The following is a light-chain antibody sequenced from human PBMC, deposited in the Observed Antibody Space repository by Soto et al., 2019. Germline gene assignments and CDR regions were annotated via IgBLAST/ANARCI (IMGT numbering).Light chain of an antibody. J-gene: IGLJ1*01. CDR2: EVT. CDR1: SSDVGDYKY. CDR3: SSDAGSSTHV. V-gene: IGLV2-8*01. Sequence: QSVLTQPPSASGSPGQSVTISCTGTSSDVGDYKYVSWYQQHPDKAPKLMIYEVTERPSGVPDRFSGSKSGNTASLTVSGLQAEDEAHYYCSSDAGSSTHVFGTGTKVTVL.